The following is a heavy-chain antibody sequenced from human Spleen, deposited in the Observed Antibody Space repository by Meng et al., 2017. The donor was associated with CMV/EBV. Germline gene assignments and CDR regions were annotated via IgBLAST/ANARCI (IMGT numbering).Heavy chain of an antibody. Sequence: SVKVSCKTSGGILNGYAISWVRQAPGQGLEWMGGIIAIFHTTNYAQKFQGRVTITTDEPTSTVYMELSGLRSEDTAVYYCARDKGRDIVVVPAAITGGYGMDVWGQGTTVTVSS. J-gene: IGHJ6*02. CDR1: GGILNGYA. V-gene: IGHV1-69*05. CDR2: IIAIFHTT. D-gene: IGHD2-2*02. CDR3: ARDKGRDIVVVPAAITGGYGMDV.